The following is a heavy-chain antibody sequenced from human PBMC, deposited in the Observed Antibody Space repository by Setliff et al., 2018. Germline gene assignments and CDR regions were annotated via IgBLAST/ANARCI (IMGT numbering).Heavy chain of an antibody. Sequence: SVQVSCKASGYTFTSYGISWVRQAPGQGLEWMGRIIPILGIANYAQKFQGRVTITADKSTSTAYMELSSLRSEDTAVYYCARWATVTTENAFDIWGQGTMVTVSS. CDR3: ARWATVTTENAFDI. V-gene: IGHV1-69*04. CDR1: GYTFTSYG. J-gene: IGHJ3*02. D-gene: IGHD4-17*01. CDR2: IIPILGIA.